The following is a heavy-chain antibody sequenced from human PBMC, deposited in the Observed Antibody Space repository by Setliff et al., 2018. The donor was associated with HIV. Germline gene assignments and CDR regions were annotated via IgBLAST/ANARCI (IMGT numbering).Heavy chain of an antibody. CDR3: GREVVIAAIGSLDL. V-gene: IGHV1-2*02. CDR2: INPNSGDT. D-gene: IGHD3-22*01. Sequence: ASVKVSCKAYGYIFSDYYIHWVRQAPGQGLEWMGWINPNSGDTKYSERFQGRVTMTRDTSVGAIFMELRSLTSADTAVHYCGREVVIAAIGSLDLWGQGTQVTVSS. J-gene: IGHJ4*02. CDR1: GYIFSDYY.